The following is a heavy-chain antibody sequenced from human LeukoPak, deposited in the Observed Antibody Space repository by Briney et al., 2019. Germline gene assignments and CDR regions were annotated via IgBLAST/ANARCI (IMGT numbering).Heavy chain of an antibody. D-gene: IGHD3-22*01. Sequence: PGGSLRLSCAASGFTFSSYAMHWVRQAPGKGLEWVAVISYDGSNKYYADSVKGRFTISRDNSKNTLYLQMNSLRAEDTAVYYCARASEYYYDSSGPDYWGQGTLVTVSS. CDR1: GFTFSSYA. CDR3: ARASEYYYDSSGPDY. J-gene: IGHJ4*02. V-gene: IGHV3-30-3*01. CDR2: ISYDGSNK.